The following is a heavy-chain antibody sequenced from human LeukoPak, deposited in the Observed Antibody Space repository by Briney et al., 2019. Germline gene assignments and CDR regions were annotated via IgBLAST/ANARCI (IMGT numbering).Heavy chain of an antibody. V-gene: IGHV4-39*01. CDR2: IYYSGST. CDR3: ARHTYNSGWYYFDY. J-gene: IGHJ4*02. CDR1: GGSISSSSYH. D-gene: IGHD6-19*01. Sequence: SETLSLTCTVSGGSISSSSYHWGWIRQPPGKGLEWIGSIYYSGSTYYNPSLKSRVAISVDTSKNQFSLKVSSVTAADTAVYYCARHTYNSGWYYFDYWGQGTLVTVSS.